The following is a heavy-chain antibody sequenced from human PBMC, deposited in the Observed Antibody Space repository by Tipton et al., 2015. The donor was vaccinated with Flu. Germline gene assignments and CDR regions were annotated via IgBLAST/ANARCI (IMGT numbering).Heavy chain of an antibody. J-gene: IGHJ4*02. CDR2: ISGGGGGT. CDR3: ATLTGDDY. D-gene: IGHD7-27*01. Sequence: SLRLSCAASGFTFSIYAMSWVRQAPGKRLEWISDISGGGGGTYYADSVKGRFTISRDNSKKSLSLQLNSLRAEDTAIYYCATLTGDDYWGQGILVTVSS. V-gene: IGHV3-23*01. CDR1: GFTFSIYA.